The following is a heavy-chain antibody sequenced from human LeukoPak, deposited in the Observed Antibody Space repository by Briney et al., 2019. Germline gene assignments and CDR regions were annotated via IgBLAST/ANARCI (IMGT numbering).Heavy chain of an antibody. J-gene: IGHJ4*02. D-gene: IGHD3-9*01. CDR3: ARGKGGYYDILTGSYYFDY. CDR2: FSGVGVTT. CDR1: GFRFSSED. V-gene: IGHV3-23*01. Sequence: PGGSLRLSCVASGFRFSSEDLSWVRQAPGKGLEWVSAFSGVGVTTYYADSVKGRFTISRDNSKNTLYLQMNSLRAEDTAVYYCARGKGGYYDILTGSYYFDYWGQGTLVTVSS.